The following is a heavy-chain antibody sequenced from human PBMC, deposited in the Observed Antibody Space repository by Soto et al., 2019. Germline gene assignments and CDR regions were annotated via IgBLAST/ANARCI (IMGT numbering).Heavy chain of an antibody. Sequence: GESLKISCKGTGYKFTGYWIGWVRQRAGQGLEWIGIIYPGDSDTRYSPSFQGQVTISVDKSIDTAYLQWSSLKASDTAMYFCASRVSYGMYTRANDAFDIWGQGTMVTVSS. V-gene: IGHV5-51*01. D-gene: IGHD1-20*01. CDR2: IYPGDSDT. CDR3: ASRVSYGMYTRANDAFDI. J-gene: IGHJ3*02. CDR1: GYKFTGYW.